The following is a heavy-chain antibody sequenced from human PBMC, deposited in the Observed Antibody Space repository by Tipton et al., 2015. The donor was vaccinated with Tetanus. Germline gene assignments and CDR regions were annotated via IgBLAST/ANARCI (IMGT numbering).Heavy chain of an antibody. CDR2: MNPNSGNT. CDR1: GYTFTSYD. J-gene: IGHJ5*02. CDR3: ARALYYDFWSTGIDWFDP. D-gene: IGHD3-3*01. Sequence: QLVQSGPEVKKPGASVKVSCKASGYTFTSYDINWVRQATGQGLEWMGWMNPNSGNTGYAQKFQGRVTMTRNTSISTAYMELSSLRSEDTAVYYCARALYYDFWSTGIDWFDPWGQGTLVTVSS. V-gene: IGHV1-8*01.